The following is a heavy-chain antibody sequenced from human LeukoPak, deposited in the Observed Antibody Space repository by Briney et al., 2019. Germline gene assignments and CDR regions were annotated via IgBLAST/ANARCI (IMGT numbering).Heavy chain of an antibody. CDR1: GGSISSYY. J-gene: IGHJ1*01. CDR3: ARGSDYGDYDGYFQH. CDR2: IYYSGST. Sequence: PSETLSLTCTVSGGSISSYYWSWIRQPPGKGLEWIGYIYYSGSTNYNPSLKSRVTISVDTSKNQFSLKLSSVTAADTAVYYCARGSDYGDYDGYFQHWGQGTLVTVSS. V-gene: IGHV4-59*01. D-gene: IGHD4-17*01.